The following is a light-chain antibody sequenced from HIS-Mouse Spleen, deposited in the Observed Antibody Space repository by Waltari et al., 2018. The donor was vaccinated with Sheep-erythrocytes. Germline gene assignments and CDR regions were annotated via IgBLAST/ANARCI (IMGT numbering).Light chain of an antibody. J-gene: IGLJ3*02. V-gene: IGLV5-45*03. Sequence: QAVLTQPSSLSASPGASASLTCTLRSGINVGTYRIYCYQQKPGSPPQYLLRYKSDSDKQQGYGVTSRFSGSKDASANAGILLISGLQSEDEADYYCMIWHSSAWVFGGGTKLTVL. CDR1: SGINVGTYR. CDR2: YKSDSDK. CDR3: MIWHSSAWV.